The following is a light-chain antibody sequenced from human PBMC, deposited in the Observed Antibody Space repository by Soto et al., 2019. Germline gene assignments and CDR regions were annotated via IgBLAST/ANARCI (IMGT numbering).Light chain of an antibody. CDR3: RQQDGASRT. CDR1: QSIRKN. V-gene: IGKV3-20*01. J-gene: IGKJ1*01. CDR2: DAS. Sequence: IVLTQSPGTLSFSPWARATLSCRASQSIRKNLGWYQHKPGQAPRLLIYDASGRAAGVPDRFSGSGSGTDFTPLTISRQQEDDAVEYCRQQDGASRTFGQGTKVDIK.